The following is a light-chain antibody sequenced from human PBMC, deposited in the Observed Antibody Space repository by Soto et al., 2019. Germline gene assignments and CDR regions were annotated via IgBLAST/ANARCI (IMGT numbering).Light chain of an antibody. V-gene: IGKV3-20*01. CDR1: QSVSSSY. Sequence: EIGLTQSPGTLSLSPGERATLSCRASQSVSSSYLGWYQQKPGQAPRLLIYGASSRATGIPDRFSGSESGTDFTLTISRLEPEDFAMYYCQQYGSSASITFGQGTRLE. CDR3: QQYGSSASIT. J-gene: IGKJ5*01. CDR2: GAS.